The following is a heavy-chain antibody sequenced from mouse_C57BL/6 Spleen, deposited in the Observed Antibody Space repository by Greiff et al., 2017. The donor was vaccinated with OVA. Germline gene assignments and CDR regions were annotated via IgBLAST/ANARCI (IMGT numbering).Heavy chain of an antibody. CDR1: GYTFTSYW. Sequence: QVQLQQPGAELVRPGASVKLSCKASGYTFTSYWMQWVKQRPVQGLEWIGNIDPSDSETHYNQKFKDKATLTVEKSSSTAYMQPSSLTSEDSAVYFCTSGWFAYWGQGPLFTVSA. CDR2: IDPSDSET. V-gene: IGHV1-52*01. J-gene: IGHJ3*01. CDR3: TSGWFAY.